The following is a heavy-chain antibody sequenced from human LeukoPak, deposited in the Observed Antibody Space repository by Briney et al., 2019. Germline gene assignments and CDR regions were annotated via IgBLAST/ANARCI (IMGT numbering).Heavy chain of an antibody. CDR1: GFTFSSYG. J-gene: IGHJ5*02. CDR2: ISYDGSNK. Sequence: GGSLRLSCAASGFTFSSYGMHWVRQAPGKGLEWVAVISYDGSNKYYADSVKGRFTISRDNSKNSLYLQLNSLRAEDTAVYYCARSLVVGATYPYHWGQGTLVTVSS. V-gene: IGHV3-30*03. D-gene: IGHD1-26*01. CDR3: ARSLVVGATYPYH.